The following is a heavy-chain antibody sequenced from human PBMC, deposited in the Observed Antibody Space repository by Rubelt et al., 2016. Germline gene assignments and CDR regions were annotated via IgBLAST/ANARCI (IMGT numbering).Heavy chain of an antibody. CDR1: GGSISSGGYS. J-gene: IGHJ4*02. CDR2: IYHSGST. CDR3: AREGVVVAAIVFDY. V-gene: IGHV4-30-2*01. Sequence: QLQLQESGSGLVKPSQTLSLTCAVSGGSISSGGYSWSWIRQPPGKGLEWIGYIYHSGSTYYNPSLKGRVTISVDTSKNQFSLKLSSVTAADTAVYYCAREGVVVAAIVFDYWGQGTLVTVSS. D-gene: IGHD2-15*01.